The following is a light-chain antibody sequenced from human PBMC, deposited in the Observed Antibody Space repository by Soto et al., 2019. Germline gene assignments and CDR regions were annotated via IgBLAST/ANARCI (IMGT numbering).Light chain of an antibody. Sequence: EIVLTQSPGTLSLSPGERATLSCRASQSVSSSYLAWYQQKPGQAPRLLPYGASSRATGIPDRFSGSGSGTDVTLTISRLETEDFAVYYCQQYGSSPVYTFGQGTKLELK. CDR1: QSVSSSY. CDR3: QQYGSSPVYT. J-gene: IGKJ2*01. CDR2: GAS. V-gene: IGKV3-20*01.